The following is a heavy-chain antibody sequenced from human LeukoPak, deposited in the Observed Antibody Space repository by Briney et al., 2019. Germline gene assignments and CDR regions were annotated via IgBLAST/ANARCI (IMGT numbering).Heavy chain of an antibody. Sequence: ASVKVSCKASGYTFTSYAMHWVRQAPGQRLEWMGWINAGNGNTKYSQKFQGRVTITRDTSASTAYMELRSLRSDDTAVYYCARGYCSSTSCYSAFDPWGQGTLVTVSS. CDR2: INAGNGNT. CDR3: ARGYCSSTSCYSAFDP. CDR1: GYTFTSYA. D-gene: IGHD2-2*02. V-gene: IGHV1-3*01. J-gene: IGHJ5*02.